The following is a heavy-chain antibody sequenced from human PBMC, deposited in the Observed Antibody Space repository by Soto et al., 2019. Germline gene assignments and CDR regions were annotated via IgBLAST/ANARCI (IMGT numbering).Heavy chain of an antibody. D-gene: IGHD4-17*01. V-gene: IGHV3-30*18. CDR1: GFTFSSYG. Sequence: ESGGGVVQPGRSLRLSCAASGFTFSSYGMHWVRQAPGKGLEWVAVISYDGSNKYYADSVKGRFTISRDNSKNTLYLQMNSLRAEDTAVYYCAKDFQGTVTGGIDYWGQGTLVTVSS. CDR3: AKDFQGTVTGGIDY. J-gene: IGHJ4*02. CDR2: ISYDGSNK.